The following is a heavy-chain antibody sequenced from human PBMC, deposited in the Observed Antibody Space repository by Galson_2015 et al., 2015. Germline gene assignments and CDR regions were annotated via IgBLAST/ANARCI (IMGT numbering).Heavy chain of an antibody. V-gene: IGHV4-61*01. CDR2: IYYSGNT. CDR1: GGSVSSGSYY. D-gene: IGHD6-6*01. J-gene: IGHJ6*03. CDR3: ARFGTSTAAHFGYYYYYYMDV. Sequence: TLSLTCTVSGGSVSSGSYYWSWIRQPPGKGLEWIGYIYYSGNTKYNPSLKSRVTISVDTSKNQFSLKLSSLTAADTAVYYCARFGTSTAAHFGYYYYYYMDVWGKGTTVTVSS.